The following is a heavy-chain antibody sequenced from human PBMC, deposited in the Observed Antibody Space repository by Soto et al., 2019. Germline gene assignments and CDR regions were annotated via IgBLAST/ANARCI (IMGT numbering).Heavy chain of an antibody. CDR2: INHSGST. D-gene: IGHD2-2*01. Sequence: QVPLQQWGAGLLKPSETLSLTCAVYGGSFSGYYWSWIRQPPGKGLEWIGEINHSGSTNYNPSLKSRVTISVDTSKNQFSLKLSSVTAADTAVYYCARGLVVPAARDYWGQGTLVTVSS. CDR1: GGSFSGYY. CDR3: ARGLVVPAARDY. V-gene: IGHV4-34*01. J-gene: IGHJ4*02.